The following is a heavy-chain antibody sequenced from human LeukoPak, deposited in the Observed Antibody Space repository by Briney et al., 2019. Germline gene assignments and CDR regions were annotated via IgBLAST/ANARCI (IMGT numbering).Heavy chain of an antibody. CDR3: ARDFLSGSYCDY. V-gene: IGHV3-21*01. CDR2: ISSSSSSYI. Sequence: GGSLRLSCAASGFTFSSYSMNWVRQAPGKGLEWVSSISSSSSSYIYYADSVKGRFTISRDNAKNSLYLQMNSLRAEDTAVYYCARDFLSGSYCDYWGQGTLVTVSS. CDR1: GFTFSSYS. J-gene: IGHJ4*02. D-gene: IGHD1-26*01.